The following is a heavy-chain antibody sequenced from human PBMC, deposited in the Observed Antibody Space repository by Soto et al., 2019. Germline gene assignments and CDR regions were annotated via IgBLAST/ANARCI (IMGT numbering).Heavy chain of an antibody. V-gene: IGHV4-39*01. Sequence: SETLSLTCTVSGGSVSSSSYYWGWIRQPPEKGLEWIGNIYYTGSTYYNPSLKSRVTMSVDTSKNQFSLELSAVTAADTAVYYCLRRARSEISGHYYYCMDVWGKGTTVTVSS. J-gene: IGHJ6*03. CDR1: GGSVSSSSYY. CDR2: IYYTGST. CDR3: LRRARSEISGHYYYCMDV.